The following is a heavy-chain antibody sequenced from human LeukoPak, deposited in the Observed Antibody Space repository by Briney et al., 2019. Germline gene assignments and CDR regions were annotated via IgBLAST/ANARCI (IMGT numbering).Heavy chain of an antibody. J-gene: IGHJ3*02. V-gene: IGHV1-18*04. D-gene: IGHD4-17*01. CDR3: ARDHISPTAVTHDALDI. CDR2: ISAYNGNT. CDR1: GYTFINYG. Sequence: GASVKVSCKASGYTFINYGITWVRQAPGQGLEWMGWISAYNGNTNYAEKFQGRVTMTTDTSTSTAYMDLRSLRSDDTAFYYCARDHISPTAVTHDALDIWGQGTMVTVSS.